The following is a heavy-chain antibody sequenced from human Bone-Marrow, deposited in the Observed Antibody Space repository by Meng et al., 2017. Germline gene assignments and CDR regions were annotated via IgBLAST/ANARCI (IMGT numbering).Heavy chain of an antibody. J-gene: IGHJ5*02. CDR2: IYHGGST. Sequence: QLQLQESGSGLVKPSQTLSLTCAVSGGSISSGGYSWSWIRQPPGKGLEWIGYIYHGGSTHYNPSLKSRVIMSVDTSKNQFSLKLYSVTAADTAVYYCARARTTNQSKYRNAYNWFDPWGQGTLVTVSS. V-gene: IGHV4-30-2*01. CDR3: ARARTTNQSKYRNAYNWFDP. CDR1: GGSISSGGYS. D-gene: IGHD2/OR15-2a*01.